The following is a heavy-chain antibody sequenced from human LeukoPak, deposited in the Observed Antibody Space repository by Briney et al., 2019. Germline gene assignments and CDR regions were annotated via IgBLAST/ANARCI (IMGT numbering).Heavy chain of an antibody. CDR3: ARDYGDPNWFDP. V-gene: IGHV1-8*01. CDR1: GYTFTSYD. J-gene: IGHJ5*02. Sequence: ASVKVSCTASGYTFTSYDINWVRQATGQGLEWMGWMNPNSGNTGYAQKFQGRVTMTRNTSISTAYMELSSLRSEDTAVYYCARDYGDPNWFDPWGQGTLVTVSS. D-gene: IGHD4-17*01. CDR2: MNPNSGNT.